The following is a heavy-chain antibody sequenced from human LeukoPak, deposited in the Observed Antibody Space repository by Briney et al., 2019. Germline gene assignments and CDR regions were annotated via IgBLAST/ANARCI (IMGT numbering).Heavy chain of an antibody. CDR3: ARDGGFGELLSYGMDV. D-gene: IGHD3-10*01. J-gene: IGHJ6*02. V-gene: IGHV3-30*04. Sequence: PGRSLRLSCAASGFTFGSYAMHWVRQAPGKGLEWVAVISYDGSNKYYADSVKGRFTISRDNSKNTLYLQMNSLRAEDTAVYYCARDGGFGELLSYGMDVWGQGTTVTVSS. CDR2: ISYDGSNK. CDR1: GFTFGSYA.